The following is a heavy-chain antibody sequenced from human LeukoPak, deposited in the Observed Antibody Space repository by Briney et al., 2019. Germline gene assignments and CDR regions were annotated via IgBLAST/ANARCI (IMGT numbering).Heavy chain of an antibody. CDR1: GFTFSSYS. J-gene: IGHJ4*02. V-gene: IGHV3-21*01. CDR3: ARDPVLRNYYDSSGYLFDY. D-gene: IGHD3-22*01. Sequence: PGGSLRLFCAASGFTFSSYSMNWVRQAPGKGLEWVSSISTSSSYIYYADSVRGGFTISRDNAKNSLYLQMNSLRAEDTAVYYCARDPVLRNYYDSSGYLFDYWGQGTLVTVSS. CDR2: ISTSSSYI.